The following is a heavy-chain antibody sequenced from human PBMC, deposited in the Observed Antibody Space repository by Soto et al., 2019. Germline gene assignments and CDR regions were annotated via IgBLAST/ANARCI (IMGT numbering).Heavy chain of an antibody. Sequence: SETLSLTCTVSGGSISSYYWSWIRQPPGKGLEWIGYIYYSGSTNYNPSLKSRVTISVDTSKNQFSLKLSSVTAADTAVYYCARSVKIQLWPPYYYYYGMDVWGQGTTVTVSS. CDR3: ARSVKIQLWPPYYYYYGMDV. J-gene: IGHJ6*02. V-gene: IGHV4-59*01. CDR2: IYYSGST. CDR1: GGSISSYY. D-gene: IGHD5-18*01.